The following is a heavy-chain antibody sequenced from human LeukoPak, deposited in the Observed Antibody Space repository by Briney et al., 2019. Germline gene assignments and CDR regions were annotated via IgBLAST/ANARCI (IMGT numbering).Heavy chain of an antibody. CDR1: GFTFDDYG. D-gene: IGHD3-22*01. V-gene: IGHV3-20*04. CDR3: AGTYYYDSSGSIIGAFDI. J-gene: IGHJ3*02. CDR2: INWNGGST. Sequence: GGSLRLSCAASGFTFDDYGMSWVRQAPGKGLERVSGINWNGGSTGYADSVKGRFTISRDNAKNSLYLQMNSLRAEDTALCYCAGTYYYDSSGSIIGAFDIRGQGTMVTVSS.